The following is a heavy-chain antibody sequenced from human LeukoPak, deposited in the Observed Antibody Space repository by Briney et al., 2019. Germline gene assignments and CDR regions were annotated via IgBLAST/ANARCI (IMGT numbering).Heavy chain of an antibody. CDR2: IYYSGST. CDR1: GGSISSSSYY. Sequence: SETLSLTCTVSGGSISSSSYYWGWIRQPPGKGLEWIGRIYYSGSTYYNPSLKSRVTISVDTSKNQFSLKLSSVTAADTAVYYCARDPYSSSWYDYWGQGTLVTVSS. J-gene: IGHJ4*02. V-gene: IGHV4-39*02. D-gene: IGHD6-13*01. CDR3: ARDPYSSSWYDY.